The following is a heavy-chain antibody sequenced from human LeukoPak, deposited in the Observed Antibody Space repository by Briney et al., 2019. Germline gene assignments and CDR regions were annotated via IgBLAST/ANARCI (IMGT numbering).Heavy chain of an antibody. Sequence: GGSLRLSCAASGFTFSSHAMSWVRQAPGRGLEWVSGISDSGGRTYYADSVKGRFTISRDISKNTLFLQMNSLRVEDTAVYYCVKRRPKTSAWFDYWGQGTLVTVSS. CDR1: GFTFSSHA. J-gene: IGHJ4*02. CDR3: VKRRPKTSAWFDY. CDR2: ISDSGGRT. V-gene: IGHV3-23*01.